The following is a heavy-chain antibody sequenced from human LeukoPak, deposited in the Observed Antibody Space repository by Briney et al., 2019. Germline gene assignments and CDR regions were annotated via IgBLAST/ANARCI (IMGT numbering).Heavy chain of an antibody. V-gene: IGHV3-21*01. CDR3: AKVRLGYCSGGSCSRGGTPMDV. J-gene: IGHJ6*03. CDR1: GFTFSSYS. CDR2: ISSSSSYI. Sequence: GGSLRLSCAASGFTFSSYSMNWVRQAPGKGLEWVSSISSSSSYIYYADSVKGRFTISRDNAKNSLYLQMNSLIAEETAVYYCAKVRLGYCSGGSCSRGGTPMDVWGKGTTVTISS. D-gene: IGHD2-15*01.